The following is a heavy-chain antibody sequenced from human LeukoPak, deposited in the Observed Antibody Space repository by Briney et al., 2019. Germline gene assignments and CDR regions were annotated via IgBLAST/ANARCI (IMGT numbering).Heavy chain of an antibody. V-gene: IGHV1-18*01. D-gene: IGHD5-24*01. CDR2: ISAYNGNT. Sequence: ASVKVSCKASAYTFSNYGFNWVRQAPGQGLEWMGWISAYNGNTKYAQKLQGRFTMTTDTSTSTAYMELRSLTSDDTAVYYCARDGEMATILGNWFDPWGQGTLVTVSS. CDR1: AYTFSNYG. J-gene: IGHJ5*02. CDR3: ARDGEMATILGNWFDP.